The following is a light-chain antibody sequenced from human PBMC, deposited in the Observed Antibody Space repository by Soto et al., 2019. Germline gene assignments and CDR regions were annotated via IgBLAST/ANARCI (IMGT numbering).Light chain of an antibody. Sequence: QSVLTQPPSASGSPGQSVTVSCTGTRSDVGVYNYVSWYRQYPGKAPKLLIYEVSKRPSGVPDRFSGSKSGSTAALTVSGLQAEDEADYYCSSYAGSNNFVFGTGTKVTVL. J-gene: IGLJ1*01. V-gene: IGLV2-8*01. CDR2: EVS. CDR3: SSYAGSNNFV. CDR1: RSDVGVYNY.